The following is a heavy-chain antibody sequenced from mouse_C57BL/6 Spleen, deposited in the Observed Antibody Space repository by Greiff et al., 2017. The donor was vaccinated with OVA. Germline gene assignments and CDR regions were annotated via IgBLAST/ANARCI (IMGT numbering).Heavy chain of an antibody. Sequence: QVQLQQSGAELVRPGSSVKLSCKASGYTFTSYWMHWVKQRPIQGLEWIGNIDPSDSETHYNQKFKDKATLTVDKSSSTAYMQLSSLTSEDSAVYYCARKTTVVAKGYFDVWGTGTTVTVSS. CDR1: GYTFTSYW. CDR3: ARKTTVVAKGYFDV. J-gene: IGHJ1*03. CDR2: IDPSDSET. V-gene: IGHV1-52*01. D-gene: IGHD1-1*01.